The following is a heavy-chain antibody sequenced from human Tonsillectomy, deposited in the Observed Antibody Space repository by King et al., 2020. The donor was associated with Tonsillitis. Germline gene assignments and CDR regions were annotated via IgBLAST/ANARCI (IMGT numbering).Heavy chain of an antibody. J-gene: IGHJ4*02. CDR1: GGTFSSYV. D-gene: IGHD3-10*01. V-gene: IGHV1-69*01. CDR3: SRDWPGGSGSFGY. CDR2: IIPIFGTA. Sequence: HLVQSGAEVKKPGSSVKVSCKASGGTFSSYVISWVRQAPGQGLEWVGGIIPIFGTANYAQKFQGRVTITADESSSTAYMELSSLRSEDTAVYYCSRDWPGGSGSFGYWGQGTLVTVSS.